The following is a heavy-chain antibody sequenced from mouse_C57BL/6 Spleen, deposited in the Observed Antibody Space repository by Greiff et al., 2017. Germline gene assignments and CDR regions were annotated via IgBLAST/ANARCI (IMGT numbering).Heavy chain of an antibody. J-gene: IGHJ2*01. CDR3: ATGVVADFDY. V-gene: IGHV1-76*01. D-gene: IGHD1-1*01. Sequence: VQLVESGAELVRPGASVKLSCKASGYTFTDYYINWVKQRPGQGLEWIARIYPGSGNTYYNEKFKGKATLTAEKSSSTAYMQLSSLTSEDSAVYFCATGVVADFDYWGQGTTLTVSS. CDR2: IYPGSGNT. CDR1: GYTFTDYY.